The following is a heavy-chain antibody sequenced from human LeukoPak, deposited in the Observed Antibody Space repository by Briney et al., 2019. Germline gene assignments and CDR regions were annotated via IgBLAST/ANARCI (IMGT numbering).Heavy chain of an antibody. V-gene: IGHV1-46*01. D-gene: IGHD3-22*01. Sequence: ASVKVSCKASGYTFTRYYMHWVRQAPGQGLEWMGIINPSGGSTSYAQKFQGRVTVTRDTSTSTVYMELSSLRSEDMAVYYCARDTGYYYDSSGAYFQHWGQGTLVTVSS. CDR2: INPSGGST. CDR1: GYTFTRYY. CDR3: ARDTGYYYDSSGAYFQH. J-gene: IGHJ1*01.